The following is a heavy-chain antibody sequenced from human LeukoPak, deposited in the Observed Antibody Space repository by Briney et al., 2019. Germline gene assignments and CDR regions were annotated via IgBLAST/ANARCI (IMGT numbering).Heavy chain of an antibody. Sequence: SETLSLTCTVSGGSISSYYWSWIRQPPGKGLEWIGYIYYSGSTNYSPSLKSRVTISVDTSKNQFSLKLSSVTTADTAVYYCARAGAVVTPGLFDYWGQGTLVTVSS. J-gene: IGHJ4*02. CDR1: GGSISSYY. V-gene: IGHV4-59*01. CDR2: IYYSGST. CDR3: ARAGAVVTPGLFDY. D-gene: IGHD4-23*01.